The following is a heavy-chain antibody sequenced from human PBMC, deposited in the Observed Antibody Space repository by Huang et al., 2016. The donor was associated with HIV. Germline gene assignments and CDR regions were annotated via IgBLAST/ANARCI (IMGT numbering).Heavy chain of an antibody. CDR1: GFTFSSYS. Sequence: EVHLVESGGGLVQPGGSLRLSCAASGFTFSSYSMNWVRQTPGKGLEWVSYISSTGSAKYYSDSVKDRFTISRDKANNSLYLQMNSRRAEDAGVYFCAMGYGPFDFWGQGTLVTVSS. CDR3: AMGYGPFDF. J-gene: IGHJ4*02. D-gene: IGHD5-18*01. V-gene: IGHV3-48*01. CDR2: ISSTGSAK.